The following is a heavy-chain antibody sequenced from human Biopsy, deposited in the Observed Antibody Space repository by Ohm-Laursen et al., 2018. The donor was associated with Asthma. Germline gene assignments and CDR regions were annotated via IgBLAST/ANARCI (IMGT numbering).Heavy chain of an antibody. J-gene: IGHJ3*01. CDR2: THYSGTT. CDR3: ARVRGAFYESSVKNAFDV. V-gene: IGHV4-59*01. CDR1: GGSINNFY. Sequence: GTLSLTYTVSGGSINNFYWSWIRQPPGKGLEYIGYTHYSGTTNTDPSLPDRVTMSVDTSKNQFSLKVTSVTAADTAVYFCARVRGAFYESSVKNAFDVWGQGTMVTVSS. D-gene: IGHD3-22*01.